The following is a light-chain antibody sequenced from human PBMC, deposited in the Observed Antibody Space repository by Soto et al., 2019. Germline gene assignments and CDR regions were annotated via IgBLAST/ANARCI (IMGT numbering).Light chain of an antibody. V-gene: IGKV1-39*01. CDR3: QQSYSTP. CDR1: QSISSY. J-gene: IGKJ2*01. CDR2: AAS. Sequence: DIQMTQSPSSLSASVGDRVTITCRASQSISSYLNWYQQKPGKAPKLLIYAASSLQSGVPSRFSGSGSGTDFTLTICSLQPEDFATYYCQQSYSTPFGQGTKLEIK.